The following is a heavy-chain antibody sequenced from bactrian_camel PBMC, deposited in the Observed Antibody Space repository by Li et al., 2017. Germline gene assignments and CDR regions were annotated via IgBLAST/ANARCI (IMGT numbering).Heavy chain of an antibody. D-gene: IGHD3*01. V-gene: IGHV3S40*01. CDR2: SNTDGRT. CDR1: GFAISKHG. Sequence: DVQLVEYGGGLVQSGGSLTLTCVASGFAISKHGMSWVRRPPGKDLEYVATSNTDGRTHYRESVKGRFTISKDNAENMVYLQMNSLKPEDTAMYYCAAEAYLSAVDCLEVMGRRPDHQGQGTQVTVS. J-gene: IGHJ4*01.